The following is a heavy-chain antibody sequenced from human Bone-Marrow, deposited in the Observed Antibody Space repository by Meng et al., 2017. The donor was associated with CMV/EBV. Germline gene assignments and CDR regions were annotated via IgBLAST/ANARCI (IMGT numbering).Heavy chain of an antibody. Sequence: GESLKISCAVTGFTVSTNYMSWVRQAPGKGLEWVSIIYSGGSTSYADSVKGRFTISRDSSKNTLYLQMNSLRAEDTAVYYCARDLYDFWSGYYSSAFDIWGQGTMVTVSS. D-gene: IGHD3-3*01. J-gene: IGHJ3*02. CDR1: GFTVSTNY. CDR2: IYSGGST. CDR3: ARDLYDFWSGYYSSAFDI. V-gene: IGHV3-53*01.